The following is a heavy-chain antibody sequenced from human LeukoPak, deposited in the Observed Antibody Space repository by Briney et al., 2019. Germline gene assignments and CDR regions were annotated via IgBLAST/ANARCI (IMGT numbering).Heavy chain of an antibody. CDR3: ARVGQWMVFDY. CDR1: GFTFSSLL. V-gene: IGHV3-7*03. CDR2: IKQDGSEK. D-gene: IGHD6-19*01. Sequence: PRDSRRLSCAASGFTFSSLLMSWVRQAPGKGLQWVGNIKQDGSEKFYVDSVKDRFTIFRDNAKESLYLQMNSLRAEDAAVYYCARVGQWMVFDYWGQGTLVTVSS. J-gene: IGHJ4*02.